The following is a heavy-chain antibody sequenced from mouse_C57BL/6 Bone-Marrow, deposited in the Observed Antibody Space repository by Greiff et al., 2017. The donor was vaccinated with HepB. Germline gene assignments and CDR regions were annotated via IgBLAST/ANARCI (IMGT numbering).Heavy chain of an antibody. CDR2: ISNLAYSI. D-gene: IGHD1-1*01. CDR1: GFTFSDYG. CDR3: ARHSYYGSSPAWFAY. Sequence: EVHLVESGGGLVQPGGSLKLSCAASGFTFSDYGMAWVRQAPRKGPEWVAFISNLAYSIYYADTVTGRFTISRENAKNTLYLEMSSLRSEDTAMYYCARHSYYGSSPAWFAYWGQGTLVTVSA. J-gene: IGHJ3*01. V-gene: IGHV5-15*01.